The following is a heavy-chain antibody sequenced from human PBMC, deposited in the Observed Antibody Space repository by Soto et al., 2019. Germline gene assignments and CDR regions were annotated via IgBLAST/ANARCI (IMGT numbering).Heavy chain of an antibody. CDR2: IYYSGST. V-gene: IGHV4-39*01. Sequence: SETLSLTCTVSGCSISSSSYYWGWIRQPPGKGLEWIGSIYYSGSTYYNPSLKSRVTISVDTSKNQFSLKLSSVTAADTAVYYCARRITMVRGVSYYYYYYGMDVWGQGTTVTVSS. D-gene: IGHD3-10*01. J-gene: IGHJ6*02. CDR3: ARRITMVRGVSYYYYYYGMDV. CDR1: GCSISSSSYY.